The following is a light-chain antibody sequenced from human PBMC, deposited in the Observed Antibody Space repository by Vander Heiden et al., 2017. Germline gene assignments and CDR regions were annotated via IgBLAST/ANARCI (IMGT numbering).Light chain of an antibody. Sequence: DIQMTQSPSSLSASVGDRVTITCRASQSISSYLNWYQQKPGKAPKLLIYAASSWQSGVPSRFSGSGYGKDLTLTISSRQQEDFASYYCQQSDSNPLRPFGQGTKVEIK. V-gene: IGKV1-39*01. CDR1: QSISSY. J-gene: IGKJ1*01. CDR2: AAS. CDR3: QQSDSNPLRP.